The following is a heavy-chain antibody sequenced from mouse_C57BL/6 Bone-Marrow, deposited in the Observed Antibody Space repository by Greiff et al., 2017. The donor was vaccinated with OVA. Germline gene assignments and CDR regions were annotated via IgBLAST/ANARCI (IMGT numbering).Heavy chain of an antibody. V-gene: IGHV5-17*01. J-gene: IGHJ1*03. D-gene: IGHD1-1*01. CDR2: IRSGSGTI. CDR1: GFTFSDYG. Sequence: EVQLVESGGGLVKPGGSLKISCAASGFTFSDYGMHWVRQAPEKGLEWVAYIRSGSGTIYYEDTGNGRFAITRYNAKNTLFLQMTSLRSEDTAIYYCIYGSSPYWYFDVWGTGTTVTVSS. CDR3: IYGSSPYWYFDV.